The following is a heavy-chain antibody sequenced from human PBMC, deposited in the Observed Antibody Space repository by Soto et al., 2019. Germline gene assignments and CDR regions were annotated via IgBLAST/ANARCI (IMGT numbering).Heavy chain of an antibody. D-gene: IGHD2-8*01. CDR3: ARGGMTNTGIHYFDY. Sequence: SETLSLTCAVYGGSFSGYYWSWIRQPPGKGLEWIGEINHSGSTNYNPSLKSRVTISVDTSKNQFSLKLSSVTAADTAVYYCARGGMTNTGIHYFDYWGQGTLVTVSS. CDR1: GGSFSGYY. V-gene: IGHV4-34*01. CDR2: INHSGST. J-gene: IGHJ4*02.